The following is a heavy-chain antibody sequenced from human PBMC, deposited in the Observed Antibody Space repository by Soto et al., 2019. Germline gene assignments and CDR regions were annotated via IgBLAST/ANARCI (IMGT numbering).Heavy chain of an antibody. J-gene: IGHJ4*02. D-gene: IGHD6-13*01. Sequence: QVQLQQWGAGLLKPSETLSLTCAVYGGSFSGYYWSWIRQPPGKGLEWIGEINHSGSTNYNPSLKSRVTISVDTSKNQFSLKLSSVTAADTAVYYCASGGAAAGTNDYWGQGTLVTVSS. CDR1: GGSFSGYY. CDR2: INHSGST. CDR3: ASGGAAAGTNDY. V-gene: IGHV4-34*01.